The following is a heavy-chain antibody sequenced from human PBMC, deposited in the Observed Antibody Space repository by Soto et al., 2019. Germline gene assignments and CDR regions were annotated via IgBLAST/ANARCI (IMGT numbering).Heavy chain of an antibody. J-gene: IGHJ5*02. CDR1: GFTFRSFT. CDR2: ISSNSAYI. Sequence: LRRSCAAAGFTFRSFTMNWVRQAPGKGLEWVSTISSNSAYIYYTDALRGRFTISRDNAKNSLHLQMNSLRAEDTAVYYCTRDASRDSSARGWFDPWGPGTLVTVS. D-gene: IGHD6-13*01. CDR3: TRDASRDSSARGWFDP. V-gene: IGHV3-21*01.